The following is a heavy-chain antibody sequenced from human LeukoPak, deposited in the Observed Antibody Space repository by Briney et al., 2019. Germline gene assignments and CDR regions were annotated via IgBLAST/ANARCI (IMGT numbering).Heavy chain of an antibody. Sequence: SETLSLTCTVSGGSVSGYYWSWIRQPPGKGLEWIGYIYDSGSTNYNPSLRSRLTISVDTSKNQFSVKLSSVTAADTAVYYCARAGRYTTGWYGNYFDYWGQGTLVTVSS. J-gene: IGHJ4*02. CDR1: GGSVSGYY. CDR2: IYDSGST. CDR3: ARAGRYTTGWYGNYFDY. D-gene: IGHD6-19*01. V-gene: IGHV4-59*02.